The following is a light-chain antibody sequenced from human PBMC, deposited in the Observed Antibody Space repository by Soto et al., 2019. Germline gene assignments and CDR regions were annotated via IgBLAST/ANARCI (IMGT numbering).Light chain of an antibody. CDR2: GAS. V-gene: IGKV3-20*01. J-gene: IGKJ3*01. Sequence: EIVLTQSPGTLSLSPGERATLSCRASQSVSSNYLGWYQQKPGQPPRLLIYGASIRATGTPDRFSGSGSGTDFTLTISRLEPEAFAVHYCQQSGILFTFGPGTKVDIK. CDR1: QSVSSNY. CDR3: QQSGILFT.